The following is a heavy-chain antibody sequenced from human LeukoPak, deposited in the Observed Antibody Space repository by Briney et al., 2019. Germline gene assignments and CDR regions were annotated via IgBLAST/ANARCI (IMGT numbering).Heavy chain of an antibody. D-gene: IGHD4-17*01. Sequence: GGSLRLSCAASGFTFSSYAMSWVRQAPGKGLEWVSAISGSGGSTYYADSVKGRFTISRDNSKNTLYLQMNSLRAEDTAVYYCARSRYGDYGVFDYWGQGTLVTVSS. J-gene: IGHJ4*02. CDR2: ISGSGGST. CDR1: GFTFSSYA. V-gene: IGHV3-23*01. CDR3: ARSRYGDYGVFDY.